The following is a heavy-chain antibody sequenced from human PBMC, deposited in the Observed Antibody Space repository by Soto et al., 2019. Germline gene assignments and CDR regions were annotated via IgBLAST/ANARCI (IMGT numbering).Heavy chain of an antibody. V-gene: IGHV2-5*02. J-gene: IGHJ4*02. D-gene: IGHD2-15*01. Sequence: QITLRESGPTLVQPTQTLTLTCTLSGVSLSTSGEGVGWIRQPPGKALEWLALIYWDDDKRFSPSLKSRLALTRDISKNQVVMTMTDMAPEDTAIYYCAHRQRTVVVGAPFDLWGQGSKVTVSS. CDR1: GVSLSTSGEG. CDR2: IYWDDDK. CDR3: AHRQRTVVVGAPFDL.